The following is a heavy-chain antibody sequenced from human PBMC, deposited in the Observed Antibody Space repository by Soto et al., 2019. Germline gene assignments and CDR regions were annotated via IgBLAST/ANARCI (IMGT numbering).Heavy chain of an antibody. V-gene: IGHV1-8*01. D-gene: IGHD3-22*01. CDR3: ARGNYYDSSGYYHYDAFDI. CDR1: GYTFTSYD. J-gene: IGHJ3*02. CDR2: MNPNSGNT. Sequence: ASVKVSCKASGYTFTSYDINWVRHATGQGLEWMGWMNPNSGNTGYAQKFQGRVTMTRNTSISTAYMELSSLRSEDTAVYYCARGNYYDSSGYYHYDAFDIWGQGTMVTVSS.